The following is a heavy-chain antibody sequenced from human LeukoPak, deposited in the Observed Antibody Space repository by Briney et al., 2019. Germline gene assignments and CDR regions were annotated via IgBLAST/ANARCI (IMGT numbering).Heavy chain of an antibody. V-gene: IGHV3-30*03. D-gene: IGHD6-19*01. J-gene: IGHJ4*02. CDR3: ARRESSGWYVDY. CDR2: ISYDGSYK. CDR1: GFTFSDYY. Sequence: GGSLRLSCAASGFTFSDYYMTWIRQAPGKGLEWVAIISYDGSYKYYADSVKGRFTISRDNSKNTLSLQVNTLRAEDTAVYYCARRESSGWYVDYWGQGTLVTVSS.